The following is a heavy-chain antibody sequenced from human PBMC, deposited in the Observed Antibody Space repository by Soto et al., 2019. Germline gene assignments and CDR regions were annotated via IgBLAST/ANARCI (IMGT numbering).Heavy chain of an antibody. CDR2: IAAYNDNT. CDR1: GFTFTSSA. CDR3: ARESPPADY. J-gene: IGHJ4*02. V-gene: IGHV1-18*01. Sequence: GASVKVSCKASGFTFTSSAVQWVRQARGQGLEWIGWIAAYNDNTNYAQNLQDRVTMTTDTSTSTAYMELRSLRSDDTAVYYCARESPPADYWGQGTLVTVSS.